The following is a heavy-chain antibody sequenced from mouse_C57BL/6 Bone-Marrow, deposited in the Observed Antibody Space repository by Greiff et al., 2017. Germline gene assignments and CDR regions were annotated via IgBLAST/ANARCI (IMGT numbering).Heavy chain of an antibody. D-gene: IGHD3-2*02. CDR3: ARGLRPPYYYAMDY. CDR2: LYPSDSET. J-gene: IGHJ4*01. Sequence: QVQLQQPGAELVRPGSSVKLSCKASGYTFTSYWMDWVKQRPGQGLEWIGNLYPSDSETHYNQKFKDKATLTVDKSSSTAYMQLSSLTSEDSAVYYCARGLRPPYYYAMDYWGQGTSGTVSS. CDR1: GYTFTSYW. V-gene: IGHV1-61*01.